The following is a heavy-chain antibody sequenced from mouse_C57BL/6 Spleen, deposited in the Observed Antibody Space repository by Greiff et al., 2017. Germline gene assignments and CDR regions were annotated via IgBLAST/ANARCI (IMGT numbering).Heavy chain of an antibody. V-gene: IGHV14-2*01. D-gene: IGHD1-1*01. CDR2: IDPEDGET. Sequence: EVQLQQSGADLVKPGASVKLSCTASGFNIKDYYMHWVKQRTEQGLEWIGRIDPEDGETKYAPKFQGKATITADTSSNTAYLQLSSLTSEDTAVYYCAYREIDGSSTRYCDYWGQGTTLTVSS. CDR3: AYREIDGSSTRYCDY. CDR1: GFNIKDYY. J-gene: IGHJ2*01.